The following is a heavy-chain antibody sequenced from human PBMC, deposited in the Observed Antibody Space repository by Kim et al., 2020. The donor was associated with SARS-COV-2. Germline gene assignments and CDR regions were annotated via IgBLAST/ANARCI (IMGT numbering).Heavy chain of an antibody. CDR3: ARDFGSSWYNGMDV. D-gene: IGHD6-13*01. CDR1: GFTFSSYS. Sequence: GGSLRLSCAASGFTFSSYSMNWVRQAPGKGLEWVSSISSSSSYIYYADSVKGRFTISRDNAKNSLYLQMNSLRAEDTAVYYCARDFGSSWYNGMDVWGQGTTVTVSS. CDR2: ISSSSSYI. J-gene: IGHJ6*02. V-gene: IGHV3-21*01.